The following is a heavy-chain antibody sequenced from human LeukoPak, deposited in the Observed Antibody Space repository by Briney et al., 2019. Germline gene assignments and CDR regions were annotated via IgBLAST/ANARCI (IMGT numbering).Heavy chain of an antibody. CDR2: ISSSGSTI. CDR1: GFTFSSYE. J-gene: IGHJ4*02. CDR3: ARVQGFWVAY. D-gene: IGHD3-16*01. V-gene: IGHV3-48*03. Sequence: AGSLRLSCAASGFTFSSYEMNWVRQAPGKGLEWVSYISSSGSTIYYADSVKGRFTISRDNAKNSLYLQMNSLRAEDTAVYYCARVQGFWVAYWGQGTLVTVSS.